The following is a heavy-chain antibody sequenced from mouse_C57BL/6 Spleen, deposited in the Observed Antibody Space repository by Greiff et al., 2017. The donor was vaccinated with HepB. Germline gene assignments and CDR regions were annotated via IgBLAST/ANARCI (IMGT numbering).Heavy chain of an antibody. CDR3: ARKDYDYDAWFAY. V-gene: IGHV1-72*01. CDR1: GYTFTSYW. J-gene: IGHJ3*01. CDR2: IDPNSGGT. Sequence: QVQLKQPGAELVKPGASVKLSCKASGYTFTSYWMHWVKQRPGRGLEWIGRIDPNSGGTKYNEKFKSKATLTVDKPSSTAYMQLSSLTSEDSAVYYCARKDYDYDAWFAYWGQGTLVTVSA. D-gene: IGHD2-4*01.